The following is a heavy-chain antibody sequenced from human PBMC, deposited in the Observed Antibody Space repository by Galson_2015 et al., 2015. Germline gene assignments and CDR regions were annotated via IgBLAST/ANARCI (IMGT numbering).Heavy chain of an antibody. CDR1: GYSISSDYS. D-gene: IGHD1-26*01. CDR3: AKYPHSGTYLDC. J-gene: IGHJ4*02. CDR2: ISHSGIT. V-gene: IGHV4-38-2*01. Sequence: LSLTCAVSGYSISSDYSWGWIRQPPGEGLEWIGAISHSGITYYNPSLRSRVSISIDRSDIQFSLKVSSVTAADTAVYYCAKYPHSGTYLDCWGQGTLVTVSS.